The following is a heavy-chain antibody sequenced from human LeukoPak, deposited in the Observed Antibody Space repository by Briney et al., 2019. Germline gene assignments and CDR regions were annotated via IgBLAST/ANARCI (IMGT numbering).Heavy chain of an antibody. CDR2: INSNSGGS. V-gene: IGHV1-2*02. Sequence: ASVKVSCKASGYTFTDYYIHWVRQAPGQGLEWMGGINSNSGGSNYAQKFQGRVTMTRDTSISTAYMELSRLRSDDTAYYYCARVQYYNILTGSFQYWGQGTLVTVSS. CDR3: ARVQYYNILTGSFQY. J-gene: IGHJ4*02. D-gene: IGHD3-9*01. CDR1: GYTFTDYY.